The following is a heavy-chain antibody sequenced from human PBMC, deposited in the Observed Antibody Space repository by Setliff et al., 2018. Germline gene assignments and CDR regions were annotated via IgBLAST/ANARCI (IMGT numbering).Heavy chain of an antibody. Sequence: SETLSLTCIVSGGSISNYYWSWIRQPAGKGLQWIGRVYPTGSTNYDPDLRSRVTMSVDMSKNHLSLKLSSVTAADTAVYYCARHIWGAKMQLPHDVFDIWGQGTMVTVSS. V-gene: IGHV4-4*07. CDR3: ARHIWGAKMQLPHDVFDI. CDR2: VYPTGST. CDR1: GGSISNYY. D-gene: IGHD2-2*01. J-gene: IGHJ3*02.